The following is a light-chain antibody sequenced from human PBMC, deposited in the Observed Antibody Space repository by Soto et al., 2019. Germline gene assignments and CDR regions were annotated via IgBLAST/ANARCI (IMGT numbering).Light chain of an antibody. CDR3: QLYGNIAYS. CDR1: QTVSSTY. J-gene: IGKJ3*01. Sequence: EIVVTQSPGTLSLSPGERATLSCRASQTVSSTYLAWYQQKPGEAPRLLIYAASSRATGIPERFSGSGSGSDFTLTISRLEPEDFAVYFCQLYGNIAYSFGPGTKVDIK. V-gene: IGKV3-20*01. CDR2: AAS.